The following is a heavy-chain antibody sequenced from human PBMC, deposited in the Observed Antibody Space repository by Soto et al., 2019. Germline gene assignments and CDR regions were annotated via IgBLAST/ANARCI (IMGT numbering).Heavy chain of an antibody. Sequence: ASLNVSGKASGYTFTSYAMHWVRQAPGQRLEWMGWINAGNGNTKYSQKFQGRVTITRDTSASTAYMELSSLRSEDTAVYYCARLAARPAGLIDYWGQGTLVTISS. CDR3: ARLAARPAGLIDY. D-gene: IGHD6-6*01. V-gene: IGHV1-3*01. CDR2: INAGNGNT. CDR1: GYTFTSYA. J-gene: IGHJ4*02.